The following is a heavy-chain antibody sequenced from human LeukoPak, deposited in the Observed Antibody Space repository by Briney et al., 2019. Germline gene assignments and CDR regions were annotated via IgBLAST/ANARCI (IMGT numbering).Heavy chain of an antibody. J-gene: IGHJ4*02. V-gene: IGHV3-21*01. D-gene: IGHD5-12*01. CDR2: ISSSSSYI. CDR1: GFTFSSYS. Sequence: GGSLRLSCAASGFTFSSYSMNWVRQAPGKGLEWVSSISSSSSYIYYADSVKGRFTISRDNAKNSLYLQMNSLRAEDTAVYYCARDGRGYSGQIPSTDYWGQGTLVTVSS. CDR3: ARDGRGYSGQIPSTDY.